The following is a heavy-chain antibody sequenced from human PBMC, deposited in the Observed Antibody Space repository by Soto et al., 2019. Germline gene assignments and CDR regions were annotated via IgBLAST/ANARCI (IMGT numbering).Heavy chain of an antibody. J-gene: IGHJ4*02. V-gene: IGHV1-8*01. D-gene: IGHD3-10*01. CDR1: GYTFSNYD. CDR2: VNPNNGNT. CDR3: VKVSGNGSAIDFDS. Sequence: QVQLVQSGDELKKPGASVKVSCKASGYTFSNYDMNWVRQATGQGPEWIGWVNPNNGNTGYAQKLHGRVTLIIAFSTTTVYMEPTSLPPEDTVISCWVKVSGNGSAIDFDSRGQGTLISVSS.